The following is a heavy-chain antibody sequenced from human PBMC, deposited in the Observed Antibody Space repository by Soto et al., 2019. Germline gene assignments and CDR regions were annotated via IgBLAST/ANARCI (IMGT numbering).Heavy chain of an antibody. J-gene: IGHJ4*02. Sequence: QVHLQESGPGLVKPSETLSLTCAVSGGSISGYSWSWIRQPPGKGLEWIGNIHYTGGTNYNPSLKSRLTISLYTSKIQISLQLTSVTAADTAIYYCARRTKLGTAWYPDCWGQGTLVTVSS. CDR3: ARRTKLGTAWYPDC. V-gene: IGHV4-59*08. CDR2: IHYTGGT. D-gene: IGHD6-19*01. CDR1: GGSISGYS.